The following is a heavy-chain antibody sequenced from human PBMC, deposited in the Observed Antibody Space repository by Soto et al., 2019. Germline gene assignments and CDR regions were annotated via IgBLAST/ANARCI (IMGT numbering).Heavy chain of an antibody. CDR2: ISYDGSHK. D-gene: IGHD6-6*01. CDR1: GFTFSSYG. CDR3: AKDRESYTSSSYFFDY. J-gene: IGHJ4*02. Sequence: QVQLVECGGGVVQPGRSLRLSCAASGFTFSSYGMHWVRQAPGKGLECVAVISYDGSHKYYADSVKGRFTISRDNSKNTLYLQMNSLRAEDTAVYYCAKDRESYTSSSYFFDYWGQGTLVTVSS. V-gene: IGHV3-30*18.